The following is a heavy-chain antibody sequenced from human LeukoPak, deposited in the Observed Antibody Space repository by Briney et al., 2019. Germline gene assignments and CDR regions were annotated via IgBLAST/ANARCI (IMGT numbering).Heavy chain of an antibody. J-gene: IGHJ3*02. CDR2: IYYSGST. Sequence: SETLSLTCTVSGGSMRSYYWSWIRQPAGKGLEWIGYIYYSGSTNYNPSVKSRVTISVDTSKNQFSLKLSSVTAADTAVYYCARHYIAAGGGDAFDIWGQGTMVTVSS. D-gene: IGHD6-13*01. V-gene: IGHV4-59*08. CDR1: GGSMRSYY. CDR3: ARHYIAAGGGDAFDI.